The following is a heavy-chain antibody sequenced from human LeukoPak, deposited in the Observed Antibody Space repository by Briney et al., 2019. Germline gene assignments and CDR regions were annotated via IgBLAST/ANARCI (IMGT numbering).Heavy chain of an antibody. V-gene: IGHV3-7*01. J-gene: IGHJ4*02. CDR3: ARLLGTVTTYDY. CDR1: GFTFSSHW. D-gene: IGHD1-7*01. CDR2: IRPDGSEE. Sequence: GGSLRLSCAASGFTFSSHWMSWVRQAPGKGLEWVASIRPDGSEEYYMDSVRGRFTISRDNAKSSLYLQMNSLRAEDTAVYYCARLLGTVTTYDYWGQGTLVTVSS.